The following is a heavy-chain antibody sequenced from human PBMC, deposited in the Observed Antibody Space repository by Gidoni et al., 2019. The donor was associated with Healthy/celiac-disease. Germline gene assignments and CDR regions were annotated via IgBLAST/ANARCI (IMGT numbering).Heavy chain of an antibody. CDR3: ARDHWGGVKNSSGRRDTIYYYYYGMDV. V-gene: IGHV4-59*01. Sequence: QVQLQESGPGLVKPSETLSLTCTVSGGSISSYYWTWIRQPPGKGLEWIGYIYYSGSTNYNPSLKSRVTISVDTSKNQFSLKLSSVTAADTAVYYCARDHWGGVKNSSGRRDTIYYYYYGMDVWGQGTTVTVSS. D-gene: IGHD3-22*01. CDR1: GGSISSYY. J-gene: IGHJ6*02. CDR2: IYYSGST.